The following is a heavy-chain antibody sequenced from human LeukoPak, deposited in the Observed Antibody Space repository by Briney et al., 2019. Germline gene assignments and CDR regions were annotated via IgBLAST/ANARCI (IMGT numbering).Heavy chain of an antibody. CDR3: ATYSSLNRREFQY. D-gene: IGHD3-22*01. Sequence: GGSLRLSSECSGFTFSNYWMGWVRPAPGEGLRWVANIKTDGSEKYYVDSVKGRFTISRDNAKNSLYLQMNSLRAEDTAVYYCATYSSLNRREFQYWGQGTLLTVSS. CDR2: IKTDGSEK. V-gene: IGHV3-7*01. J-gene: IGHJ1*01. CDR1: GFTFSNYW.